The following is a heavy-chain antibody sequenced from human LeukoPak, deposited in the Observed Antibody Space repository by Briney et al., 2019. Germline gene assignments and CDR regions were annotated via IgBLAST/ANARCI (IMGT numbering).Heavy chain of an antibody. CDR3: ARRFNTVGLFDY. D-gene: IGHD5-12*01. CDR2: IYHSGST. J-gene: IGHJ4*02. V-gene: IGHV4-38-2*01. Sequence: SETLSLTCAVSGDSISSNYYWGWIRQPPGKGLEWIGSIYHSGSTYYNPSLKSRVTLSVVTSKNQFSLMLSSVTAADTAVYYCARRFNTVGLFDYWGQGSLVTVSS. CDR1: GDSISSNYY.